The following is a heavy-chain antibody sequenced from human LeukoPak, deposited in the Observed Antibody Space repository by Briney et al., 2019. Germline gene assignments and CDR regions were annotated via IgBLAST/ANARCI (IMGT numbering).Heavy chain of an antibody. D-gene: IGHD5-24*01. CDR2: IYSGGST. CDR3: ARDGYRLDAFDI. CDR1: GFTVSSNY. J-gene: IGHJ3*02. Sequence: GGSLRLSCAASGFTVSSNYMSWVRQAPGKGLEWVSVIYSGGSTYYADSVKGRFTISRDNSKNTLYLQMNGLRAEDTAVYYRARDGYRLDAFDIWGQGTMVTVSS. V-gene: IGHV3-53*01.